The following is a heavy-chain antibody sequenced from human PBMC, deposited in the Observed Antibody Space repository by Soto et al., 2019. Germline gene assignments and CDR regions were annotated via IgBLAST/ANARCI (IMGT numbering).Heavy chain of an antibody. V-gene: IGHV1-18*01. CDR3: AREMAGIGGEYDY. Sequence: QVQLVQSGAEVKNPGASVKVSCKTSGYTFTKYGVGWVRQAPGQGLEWMGWISGSSDNANYAEKVQGTITLTTDTSTSTAYTELRSLRSDDTAVYYCAREMAGIGGEYDYRGQGTLVTINS. CDR1: GYTFTKYG. J-gene: IGHJ4*02. D-gene: IGHD2-15*01. CDR2: ISGSSDNA.